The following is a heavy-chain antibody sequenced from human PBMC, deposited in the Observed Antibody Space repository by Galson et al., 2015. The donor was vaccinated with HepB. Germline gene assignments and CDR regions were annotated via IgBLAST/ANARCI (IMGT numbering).Heavy chain of an antibody. CDR2: MYNSGIT. Sequence: ETLSLTCTVSGGSISSYCWSWIRQPPGKGLEWIGYMYNSGITNYNPSLKSRVTLSVDTSKNQFSLKLSSVTAADTAVYYCARDRGGGGAYFDCWGQGTLVTVSS. V-gene: IGHV4-59*01. D-gene: IGHD2-21*01. CDR1: GGSISSYC. CDR3: ARDRGGGGAYFDC. J-gene: IGHJ4*02.